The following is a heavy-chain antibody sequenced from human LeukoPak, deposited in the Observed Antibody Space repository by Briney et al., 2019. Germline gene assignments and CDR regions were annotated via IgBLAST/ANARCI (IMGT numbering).Heavy chain of an antibody. D-gene: IGHD3-22*01. CDR1: GGSISSGSYY. Sequence: SQTLSLTCTVSGGSISSGSYYWSWIRQPAGKGLEWIGRMYTSGSTNYNPSLKSRVTISVDTSKNQFSLKLSSVTAADTAVYYCARDRYYYDSSGYYLWGFDIWGQGTMVTVSS. CDR3: ARDRYYYDSSGYYLWGFDI. J-gene: IGHJ3*02. V-gene: IGHV4-61*02. CDR2: MYTSGST.